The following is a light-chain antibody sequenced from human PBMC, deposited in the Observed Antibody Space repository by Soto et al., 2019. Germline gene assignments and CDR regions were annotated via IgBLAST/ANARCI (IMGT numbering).Light chain of an antibody. CDR2: DVT. CDR1: SSDVGGYNF. Sequence: QSALTQPRSVSGSPGQSVTISCYGTSSDVGGYNFVSWYQHYTGKAPKLIFYDVTKRPSGVPDRFSGSKSGNTASLTISGLQVEDEADYFCCSCAGGSSVVFGGGTKLTVL. V-gene: IGLV2-11*01. J-gene: IGLJ3*02. CDR3: CSCAGGSSVV.